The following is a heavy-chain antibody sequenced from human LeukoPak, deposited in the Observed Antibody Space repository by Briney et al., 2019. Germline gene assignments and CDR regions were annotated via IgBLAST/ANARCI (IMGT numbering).Heavy chain of an antibody. CDR3: ARSGDSYGNYYFDF. J-gene: IGHJ4*02. CDR2: INSDGSRT. V-gene: IGHV3-74*01. D-gene: IGHD5-18*01. Sequence: PGGSLRPSRAASGFTFGSYWMHWVRQVPGKGLVWVSRINSDGSRTTYADSVKGRFTISRDNAKNTLYLQVNSLRAEDTAVYYCARSGDSYGNYYFDFWGQGTLLSVSS. CDR1: GFTFGSYW.